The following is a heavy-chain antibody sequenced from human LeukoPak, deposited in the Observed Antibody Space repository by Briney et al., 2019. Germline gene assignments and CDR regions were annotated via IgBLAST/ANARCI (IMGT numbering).Heavy chain of an antibody. CDR3: ARATSGYPYYFDY. CDR1: GYTFTSYA. Sequence: ASVKVSCKASGYTFTSYAMYWVRQAPGQRLEWMGWINAGNGNTKYSQKFQGRVTITRDTSASTAYMELSSLRSEDTAVYYCARATSGYPYYFDYWGQGTLVTVSS. D-gene: IGHD3-22*01. CDR2: INAGNGNT. J-gene: IGHJ4*02. V-gene: IGHV1-3*01.